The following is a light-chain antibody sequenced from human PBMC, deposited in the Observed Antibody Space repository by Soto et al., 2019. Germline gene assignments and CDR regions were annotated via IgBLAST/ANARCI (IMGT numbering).Light chain of an antibody. CDR1: QAINNY. Sequence: DIPMTQSPSSLSASVGDTVTITCRASQAINNYLAWYQQKPGKVPKLLIYDVSTLQSGVPSRFSGSGSGTDFTLTISSLQPEDVATYFCQKYNGAPWTFGQGTKVEI. CDR3: QKYNGAPWT. CDR2: DVS. V-gene: IGKV1-27*01. J-gene: IGKJ1*01.